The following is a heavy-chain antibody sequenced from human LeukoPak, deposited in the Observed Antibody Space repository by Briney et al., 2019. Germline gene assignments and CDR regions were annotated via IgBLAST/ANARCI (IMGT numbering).Heavy chain of an antibody. CDR3: AKNPPLASRVVVIFFDY. V-gene: IGHV3-23*01. D-gene: IGHD3-22*01. Sequence: GGSLRLSCAAPGLTFSSYGMSWVRQAPGKGLEWVSAISGSGGSTFYADSVKGRFTISRDNSKNTLYLQMNSLRAEDTAVYYCAKNPPLASRVVVIFFDYWGQGTLVTVSS. CDR2: ISGSGGST. CDR1: GLTFSSYG. J-gene: IGHJ4*02.